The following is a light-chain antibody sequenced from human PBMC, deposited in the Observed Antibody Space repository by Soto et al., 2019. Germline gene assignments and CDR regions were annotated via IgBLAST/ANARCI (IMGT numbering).Light chain of an antibody. CDR2: EVS. J-gene: IGLJ2*01. Sequence: QSVLTQPPSASGSPGQSVTISCSGTSSDVGGYNYVSWYQQHPDKAPKLMIFEVSKRPSGVPDRFSGSKSGNAASLTVSGLQAEDEADYYCSSYAGSNTVVFGGRTKLTVL. CDR3: SSYAGSNTVV. V-gene: IGLV2-8*01. CDR1: SSDVGGYNY.